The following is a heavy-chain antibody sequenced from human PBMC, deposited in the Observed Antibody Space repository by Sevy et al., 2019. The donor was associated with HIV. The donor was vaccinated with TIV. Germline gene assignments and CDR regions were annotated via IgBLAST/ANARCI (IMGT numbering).Heavy chain of an antibody. Sequence: GGSLRLSCAASGFTFSSYWMSWVRQAPGKGLEWVASIKHDGSERYYEDSVKGRFTISRDNTKNPLYLQMNSLRAEDTDGYYCEGDSQNIVVVPAVSINHDYPYYMDVWGKGTMVTVSS. CDR3: EGDSQNIVVVPAVSINHDYPYYMDV. V-gene: IGHV3-7*01. CDR2: IKHDGSER. CDR1: GFTFSSYW. D-gene: IGHD2-2*01. J-gene: IGHJ6*03.